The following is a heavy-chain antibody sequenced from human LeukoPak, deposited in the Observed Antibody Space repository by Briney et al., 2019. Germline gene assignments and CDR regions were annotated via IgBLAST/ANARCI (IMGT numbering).Heavy chain of an antibody. CDR3: ADFDWFTPRKNWFDP. J-gene: IGHJ5*02. CDR1: GHTLTELS. Sequence: ASVKVSCEVSGHTLTELSMHWVRQAPGKGLKWMGGFDPEDGETAYAQKFQGRVTMTEDTSTDTAYMELGSLRSEDTAVYYCADFDWFTPRKNWFDPWGQGTLVTVSS. D-gene: IGHD3-9*01. V-gene: IGHV1-24*01. CDR2: FDPEDGET.